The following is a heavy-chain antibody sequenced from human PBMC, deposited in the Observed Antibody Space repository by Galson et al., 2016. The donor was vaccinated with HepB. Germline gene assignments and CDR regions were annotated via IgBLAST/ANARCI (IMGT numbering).Heavy chain of an antibody. V-gene: IGHV1-3*01. CDR3: ARETSGWYLV. J-gene: IGHJ4*02. CDR2: INGGSGDT. Sequence: SVKVSCKASEYTFTSYAIHWVRQAPGQGLEWMGWINGGSGDTKYSQKFQDRVTITRDTSASTAYMEVNSLRSGDTAVYYCARETSGWYLVWGQGTLVIVSS. D-gene: IGHD6-19*01. CDR1: EYTFTSYA.